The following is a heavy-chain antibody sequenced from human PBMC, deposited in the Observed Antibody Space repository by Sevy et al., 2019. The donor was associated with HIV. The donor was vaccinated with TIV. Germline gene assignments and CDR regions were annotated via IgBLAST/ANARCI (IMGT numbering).Heavy chain of an antibody. CDR2: INPNSGGT. D-gene: IGHD3-22*01. CDR3: RALVVAAFPFDY. V-gene: IGHV1-2*02. J-gene: IGHJ4*02. CDR1: GYTFTGYY. Sequence: ASVKVSCKASGYTFTGYYMHWVRQAPGQGLEWMGWINPNSGGTNYAQKFQGRVTMTRDTSISTAYMELSRLRSDDTAEYYCRALVVAAFPFDYWGQGTLVTVSS.